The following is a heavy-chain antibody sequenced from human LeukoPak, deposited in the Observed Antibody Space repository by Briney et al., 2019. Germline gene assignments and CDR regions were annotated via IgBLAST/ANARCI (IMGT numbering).Heavy chain of an antibody. V-gene: IGHV4-39*01. Sequence: PSETLSLTCSVSGDSISSSDYYWDWIRQPPGKGLEWIGATYYTGSTYYNPSLKGRVTISGDTSKNQFSLKLSSVTAADTAVYYCARLVLMVYATIDYWGQGTLVTVSS. CDR3: ARLVLMVYATIDY. CDR2: TYYTGST. D-gene: IGHD2-8*01. J-gene: IGHJ4*02. CDR1: GDSISSSDYY.